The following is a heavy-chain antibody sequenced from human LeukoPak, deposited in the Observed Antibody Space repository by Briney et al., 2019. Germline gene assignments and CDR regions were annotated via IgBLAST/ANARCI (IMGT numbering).Heavy chain of an antibody. CDR2: IYYSGST. J-gene: IGHJ3*02. CDR1: GGSISSYY. Sequence: SETLSLTCTVSGGSISSYYWRWIRQPPGKGLEWIGYIYYSGSTNYNPSLNSRVTISVDTSKNQFSVKLSSVTAADTAVYYCASTRKHGFDIWGQGTMVTVSS. V-gene: IGHV4-59*01. CDR3: ASTRKHGFDI.